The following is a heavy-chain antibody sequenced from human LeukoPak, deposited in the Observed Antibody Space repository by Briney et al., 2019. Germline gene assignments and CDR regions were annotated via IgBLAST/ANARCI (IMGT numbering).Heavy chain of an antibody. V-gene: IGHV4-4*02. CDR3: ARGSWKKGNAFDI. Sequence: SETLSLTCAVSGGSISSSNWWSWVRQPPGKGLEWIGEIYHSGSTYYNPSLKSRVTISVDKSKNQFSLKLSSVTAADTAVYYCARGSWKKGNAFDIWGQGTMVTVSS. CDR1: GGSISSSNW. D-gene: IGHD1-1*01. CDR2: IYHSGST. J-gene: IGHJ3*02.